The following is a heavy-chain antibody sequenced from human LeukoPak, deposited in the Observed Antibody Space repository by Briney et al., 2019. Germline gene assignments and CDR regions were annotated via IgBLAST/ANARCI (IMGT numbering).Heavy chain of an antibody. CDR3: ARDRGDYGGPDY. Sequence: SETLSLTCTVSGGSISIYYWSWIRQPAGKGREWIGRIYTSGNTNYNPSLKSRVTMSVDTSKNQFSLKLSSVTAADTAVYYCARDRGDYGGPDYWGQGTLVTVSS. D-gene: IGHD4-23*01. J-gene: IGHJ4*02. CDR1: GGSISIYY. CDR2: IYTSGNT. V-gene: IGHV4-4*07.